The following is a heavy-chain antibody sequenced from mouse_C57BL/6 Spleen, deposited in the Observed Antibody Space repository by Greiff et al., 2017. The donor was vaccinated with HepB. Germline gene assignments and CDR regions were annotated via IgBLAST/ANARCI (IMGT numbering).Heavy chain of an antibody. CDR3: ARDQVTTVVEGYFDY. Sequence: EVKLQESGPGLVKPSQSLSLTCSVTGYSITSGYYWNWIRQFPGNKLEWMGYISYDGSNNYNPSLKNRISITRDTSKNQFFLKLNSVTTEDTATYYCARDQVTTVVEGYFDYWGQGTTLTVSS. D-gene: IGHD1-1*01. V-gene: IGHV3-6*01. J-gene: IGHJ2*01. CDR2: ISYDGSN. CDR1: GYSITSGYY.